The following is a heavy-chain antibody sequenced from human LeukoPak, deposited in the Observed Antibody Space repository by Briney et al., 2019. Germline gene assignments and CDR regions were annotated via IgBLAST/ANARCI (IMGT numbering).Heavy chain of an antibody. CDR3: ARRREGMTTETDSLDFDY. D-gene: IGHD4-11*01. V-gene: IGHV4-30-2*01. CDR1: GGSISSGGYY. CDR2: IYHSGST. J-gene: IGHJ4*02. Sequence: PSETLSLTCTVSGGSISSGGYYWSWIRQPPGKGLEWIGYIYHSGSTYYNPSLKSRVTISVDRSKNQFSLKLSSVTAADTAVYYCARRREGMTTETDSLDFDYWGQGTLVTVSS.